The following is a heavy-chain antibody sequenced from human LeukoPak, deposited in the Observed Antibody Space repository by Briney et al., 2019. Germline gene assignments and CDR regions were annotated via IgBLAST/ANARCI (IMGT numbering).Heavy chain of an antibody. V-gene: IGHV3-21*01. CDR1: GFAFSGDN. Sequence: GGSLRLSCAASGFAFSGDNMNWVRQAPGKGLEWVSFIGTSGSYIKYADSVKGRFTISRDNAKNSLYLQMNSLRAEDTAMYFCARDRAIDIRAYDIWGQGTTVTVSS. CDR2: IGTSGSYI. D-gene: IGHD5-12*01. CDR3: ARDRAIDIRAYDI. J-gene: IGHJ3*02.